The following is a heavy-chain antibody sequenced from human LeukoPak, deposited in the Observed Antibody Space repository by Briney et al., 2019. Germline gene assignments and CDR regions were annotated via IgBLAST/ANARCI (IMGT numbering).Heavy chain of an antibody. J-gene: IGHJ6*02. Sequence: SETLSLTCAVYGGSFSGYYWSWIRQPPGKGLEWIGEINHSGSTNYNPSLKSRVTISVDTSKNQFPLKLSSVTAADTAVYYCASLLTRNSYYYYGMDVWGQGTTVTVSS. CDR3: ASLLTRNSYYYYGMDV. V-gene: IGHV4-34*01. CDR1: GGSFSGYY. CDR2: INHSGST. D-gene: IGHD1-14*01.